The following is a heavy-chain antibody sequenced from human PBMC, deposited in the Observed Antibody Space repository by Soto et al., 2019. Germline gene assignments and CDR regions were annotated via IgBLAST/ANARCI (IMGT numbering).Heavy chain of an antibody. V-gene: IGHV3-33*01. CDR2: IWYDGSNK. Sequence: GGSLRLSCAASGFTFSSYGMHWVRQAPGKGLEWVAVIWYDGSNKYYADSVKSRFTISRDNSKNTLYLQMNSLRAEDTAVYYCARDSTGGLFDTLDYWGQGTLVTVSS. D-gene: IGHD3-22*01. CDR1: GFTFSSYG. J-gene: IGHJ4*02. CDR3: ARDSTGGLFDTLDY.